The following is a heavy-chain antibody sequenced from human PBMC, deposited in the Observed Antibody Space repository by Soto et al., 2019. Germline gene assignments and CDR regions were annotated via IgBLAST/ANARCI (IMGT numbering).Heavy chain of an antibody. CDR1: GGSISSYY. Sequence: SATLSLTCTVSGGSISSYYWSWIRQPPGKGLEWIGYIYYSGSTNYNPSLKSRVTISVDTSKNQFSLKLSSVTAADTAVYYCARIGNYYYYYMDVWGKGTTVTVSS. CDR2: IYYSGST. CDR3: ARIGNYYYYYMDV. V-gene: IGHV4-59*01. D-gene: IGHD1-26*01. J-gene: IGHJ6*03.